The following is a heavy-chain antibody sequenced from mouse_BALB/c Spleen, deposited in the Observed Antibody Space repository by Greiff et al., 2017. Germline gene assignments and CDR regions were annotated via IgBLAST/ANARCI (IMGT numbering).Heavy chain of an antibody. J-gene: IGHJ2*01. CDR3: ARDDGYYFDY. CDR1: GFSLTSYG. Sequence: VMLVESGPGLVQPSQSLSITCPVSGFSLTSYGVHWVRQSPGKGLEWLGVIWSGGSTDYNAAFISRLSISKDNSKSQVFFKMNSLQANDTAIYYCARDDGYYFDYWGQGTTLTVSS. D-gene: IGHD2-3*01. V-gene: IGHV2-2*02. CDR2: IWSGGST.